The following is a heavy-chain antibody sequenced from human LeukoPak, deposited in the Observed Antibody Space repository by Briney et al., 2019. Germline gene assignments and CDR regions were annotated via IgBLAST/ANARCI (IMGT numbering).Heavy chain of an antibody. D-gene: IGHD3-9*01. CDR1: GYTFTGYY. J-gene: IGHJ4*02. CDR3: ARGADTYYDILTGYPDY. CDR2: INPNSGGT. V-gene: IGHV1-2*02. Sequence: ASVKVSCKASGYTFTGYYMHWVRQAPGQGLEWMGWINPNSGGTNYAQKFQGRVTMTRDTSISTAYMELSRLRSDDTAVYYCARGADTYYDILTGYPDYWGQGTLVTVSS.